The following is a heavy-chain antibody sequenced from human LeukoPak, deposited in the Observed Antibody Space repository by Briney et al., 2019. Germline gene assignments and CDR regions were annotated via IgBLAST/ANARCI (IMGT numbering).Heavy chain of an antibody. V-gene: IGHV3-7*01. CDR3: ARSKNWFDP. J-gene: IGHJ5*02. CDR1: GFTFNSCW. Sequence: GGSLRLSCAASGFTFNSCWMNWVRQAPGKGLEWVANIKKDGSEKNYEDSVKGRFTISRDNAKNSVYLQMSSLRAEDTALYYCARSKNWFDPWGQGTLVTVSS. CDR2: IKKDGSEK. D-gene: IGHD2/OR15-2a*01.